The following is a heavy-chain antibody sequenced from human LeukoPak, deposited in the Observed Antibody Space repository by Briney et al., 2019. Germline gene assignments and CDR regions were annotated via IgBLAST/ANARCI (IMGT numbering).Heavy chain of an antibody. V-gene: IGHV1-2*02. CDR2: INPNSGGT. Sequence: ASVKVSCKASGYTLTGYYMHWVRQAPGQAPEWMGWINPNSGGTNYAQKFQGRVTMTRDTSISTVYMELTSLRSDDTAVYYCARAGSFQLLYGYFQSWGQGTLVSVSS. D-gene: IGHD2-2*02. CDR3: ARAGSFQLLYGYFQS. CDR1: GYTLTGYY. J-gene: IGHJ1*01.